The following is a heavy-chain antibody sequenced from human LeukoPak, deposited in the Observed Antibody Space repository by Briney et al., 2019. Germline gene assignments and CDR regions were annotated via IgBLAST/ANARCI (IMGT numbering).Heavy chain of an antibody. Sequence: PGGSLRLSCSASGFIFSNHWMTWVRQAPGKGLEWVANIKQDGSEKYYVDSVKGRFTISRDNAKKSLYLRMNSLRAEDTAVYYCARAVYGFDAFDIWGQGTMVTVSS. CDR2: IKQDGSEK. CDR3: ARAVYGFDAFDI. V-gene: IGHV3-7*02. J-gene: IGHJ3*02. D-gene: IGHD4-17*01. CDR1: GFIFSNHW.